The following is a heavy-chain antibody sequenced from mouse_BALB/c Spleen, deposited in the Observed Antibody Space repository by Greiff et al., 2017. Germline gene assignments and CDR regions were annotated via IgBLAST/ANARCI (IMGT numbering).Heavy chain of an antibody. V-gene: IGHV1-18*01. J-gene: IGHJ4*01. CDR2: INPYNGGT. CDR3: ARSQYGNYERVYAMDY. D-gene: IGHD2-10*02. Sequence: EVQLQQSGPELVKPGASMKISCKASGYSFTGYTMNWVKQSHGKNLEWIGLINPYNGGTSYNQKFKGKATLTVDKSSSTAYMELLSLTSEDSAVYYCARSQYGNYERVYAMDYWGQGTSVTVSS. CDR1: GYSFTGYT.